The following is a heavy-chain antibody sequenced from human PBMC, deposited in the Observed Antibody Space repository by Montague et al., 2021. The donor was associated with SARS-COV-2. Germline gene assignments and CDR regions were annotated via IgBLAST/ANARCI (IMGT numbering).Heavy chain of an antibody. CDR3: ARTVDSRSAGISQH. D-gene: IGHD5-12*01. CDR1: GGSISRSNYH. CDR2: LYYTGST. Sequence: SETLSLTCTVSGGSISRSNYHWGWIRQSPGKGLEWIVSLYYTGSTYYNPSLKSRVDISVDTTKNQFSLKLSSVTAADTAVYYCARTVDSRSAGISQHWGQGTLVTVSS. V-gene: IGHV4-39*01. J-gene: IGHJ1*01.